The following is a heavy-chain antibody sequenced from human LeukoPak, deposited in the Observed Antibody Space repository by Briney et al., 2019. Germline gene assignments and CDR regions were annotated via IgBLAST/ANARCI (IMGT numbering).Heavy chain of an antibody. J-gene: IGHJ6*03. CDR3: ARETLYSSSAVYYYYYMDV. CDR1: GYSISTNN. D-gene: IGHD6-6*01. CDR2: IYTSGST. V-gene: IGHV4-28*03. Sequence: SDTLSLTCVVSGYSISTNNWWGWIRQPAGKGLEWIGRIYTSGSTNYNPSLKSRVTMSVDTSKNQFSLKLSSVTAADTAVYYCARETLYSSSAVYYYYYMDVWGKGSTVTVSS.